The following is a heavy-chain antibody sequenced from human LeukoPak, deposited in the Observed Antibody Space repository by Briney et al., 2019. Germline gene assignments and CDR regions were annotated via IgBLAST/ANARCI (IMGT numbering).Heavy chain of an antibody. V-gene: IGHV4-39*07. CDR3: AGLGVMVLVYQFEY. CDR2: ISYSGST. CDR1: GGSIASSKYF. Sequence: SETLSLTCAVSGGSIASSKYFWGWIRQPPGKELELIGIISYSGSTDYNPSLKSRVTISTDTSTNQFSLKLTSVTAADTAVYYCAGLGVMVLVYQFEYWGRGTPVTVSS. D-gene: IGHD2-8*01. J-gene: IGHJ4*02.